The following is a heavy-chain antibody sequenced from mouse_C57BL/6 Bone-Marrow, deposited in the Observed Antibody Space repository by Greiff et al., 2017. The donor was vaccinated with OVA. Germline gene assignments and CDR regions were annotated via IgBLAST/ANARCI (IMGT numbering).Heavy chain of an antibody. CDR3: ARGGIYYYYDEFAY. CDR1: GFTFSSYG. V-gene: IGHV5-6*01. Sequence: EVNLVESGGDLVKPGGSLKLSCAASGFTFSSYGMSWVRQTPDKRLEWVATISSGGSYTYYTDSVKGRVTISRDNAKNTLYLQMSSLKSEDTAMYYCARGGIYYYYDEFAYWGQGTLVTVSA. CDR2: ISSGGSYT. D-gene: IGHD2-4*01. J-gene: IGHJ3*01.